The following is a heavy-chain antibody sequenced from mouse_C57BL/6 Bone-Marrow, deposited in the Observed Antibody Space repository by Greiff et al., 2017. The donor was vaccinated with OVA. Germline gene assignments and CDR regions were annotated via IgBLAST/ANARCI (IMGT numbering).Heavy chain of an antibody. CDR2: IRSKSNNYAT. V-gene: IGHV10-1*01. CDR1: GFSFNTYA. D-gene: IGHD1-1*01. Sequence: EVMLVESGGGLVQPKGSLKLSCAASGFSFNTYAMNWVRQAPGTGLEWVARIRSKSNNYATYYADSVKDRFTISRDDSESMLYLQMNNLKTEDTAMYYCVSWGDYYGSSYGYFDVWGTGTTVTVSS. J-gene: IGHJ1*03. CDR3: VSWGDYYGSSYGYFDV.